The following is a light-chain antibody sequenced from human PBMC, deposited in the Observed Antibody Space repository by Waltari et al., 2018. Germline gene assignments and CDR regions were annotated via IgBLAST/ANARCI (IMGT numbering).Light chain of an antibody. V-gene: IGKV4-1*01. J-gene: IGKJ4*01. CDR2: WAS. CDR3: QQYYTSPPT. CDR1: PSVLYRSKNEHY. Sequence: DIVMTQSPDSLAVSLGDRATINCPPTPSVLYRSKNEHYLAWYQQKAGQPPKLLIYWASSREFGVPDRFSGSGSGTDFTLTISSLQPEDVAVYYCQQYYTSPPTFGGGTNVEIK.